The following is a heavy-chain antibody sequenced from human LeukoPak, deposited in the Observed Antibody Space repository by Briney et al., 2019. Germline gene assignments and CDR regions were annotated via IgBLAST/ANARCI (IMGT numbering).Heavy chain of an antibody. CDR3: AKDYSKTSYYGSGTYYRPNWFDP. V-gene: IGHV3-30*02. CDR2: IRSDGSNK. Sequence: GGSLRLSCAASGFTFSSYGMHWVRQAPGTGLEWVAFIRSDGSNKNYADSVKGRFTISRDNSKNTLYLQMNSLRPDDTAVYYRAKDYSKTSYYGSGTYYRPNWFDPWGQGTLVTVSS. J-gene: IGHJ5*02. D-gene: IGHD3-10*01. CDR1: GFTFSSYG.